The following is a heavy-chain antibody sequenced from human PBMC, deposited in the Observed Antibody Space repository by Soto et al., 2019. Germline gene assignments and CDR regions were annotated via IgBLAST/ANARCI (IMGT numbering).Heavy chain of an antibody. J-gene: IGHJ5*02. CDR1: GFTFSRYV. Sequence: PGGSLRLSCAASGFTFSRYVMSWVRQAPGKGLEWVSAISGNGGNTYYADSVKGRFTISRDNSKNTLFLQMNSLRAEDTALYFCAKEMGDYYDSSGSWFDPWGQGTLVTVSS. CDR2: ISGNGGNT. CDR3: AKEMGDYYDSSGSWFDP. D-gene: IGHD3-22*01. V-gene: IGHV3-23*01.